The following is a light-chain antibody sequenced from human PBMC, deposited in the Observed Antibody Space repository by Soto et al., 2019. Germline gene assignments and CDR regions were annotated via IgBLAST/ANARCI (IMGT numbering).Light chain of an antibody. CDR1: QRISRY. V-gene: IGKV1-39*01. Sequence: DIQMTQSPSSLSASVGDRVTITCRASQRISRYLNWYQQKPGKAPKLLIYSASSLQSGVPSRFSGSGSGTDFTLIISSLQPADFSAYYCQQSYSTLAFTFGPGTTVDIK. CDR2: SAS. J-gene: IGKJ3*01. CDR3: QQSYSTLAFT.